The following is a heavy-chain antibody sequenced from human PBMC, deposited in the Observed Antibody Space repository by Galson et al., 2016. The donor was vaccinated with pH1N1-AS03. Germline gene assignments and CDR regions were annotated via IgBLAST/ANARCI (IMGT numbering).Heavy chain of an antibody. D-gene: IGHD3-9*01. CDR1: GYTFTSYY. J-gene: IGHJ6*02. Sequence: SVKVSCKASGYTFTSYYMHWVRQAPGQGLEWMGVINPSGGSTTYTQRFQGRVTLTRDTSTSTVYVDLGSLSSEDTAVYFCARGRGYDMSTGYLGYLHYYVMDVWGQGTTVTVSS. V-gene: IGHV1-46*01. CDR2: INPSGGST. CDR3: ARGRGYDMSTGYLGYLHYYVMDV.